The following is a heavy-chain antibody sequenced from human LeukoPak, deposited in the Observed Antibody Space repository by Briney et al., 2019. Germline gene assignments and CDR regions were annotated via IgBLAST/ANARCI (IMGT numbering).Heavy chain of an antibody. CDR1: GGSISSYY. V-gene: IGHV4-59*01. Sequence: SETLSLTCTVSGGSISSYYWSWIRQPPGKGLEWIGYIYYSGSTNYNPSLKSRVTISVDTSKNQFSLELSSVTAADTAVYYCARDHRDGYLDYWGQGTLVTVSS. CDR3: ARDHRDGYLDY. D-gene: IGHD5-24*01. J-gene: IGHJ4*02. CDR2: IYYSGST.